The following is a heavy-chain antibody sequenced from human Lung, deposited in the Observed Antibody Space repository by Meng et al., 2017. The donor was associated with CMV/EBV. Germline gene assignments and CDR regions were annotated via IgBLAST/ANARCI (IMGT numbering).Heavy chain of an antibody. CDR1: GGSFSGYY. Sequence: SETLSLXXAVYGGSFSGYYWSWIRQPPGKGLEWIGEINHSGSTNYNPSLKSRVTISVDTSKNQFSLKLSSVTAADTAVYYCARSYSYGWGPYYYYYGMDVWGQWPTVTDSS. CDR3: ARSYSYGWGPYYYYYGMDV. V-gene: IGHV4-34*01. CDR2: INHSGST. J-gene: IGHJ6*02. D-gene: IGHD5-18*01.